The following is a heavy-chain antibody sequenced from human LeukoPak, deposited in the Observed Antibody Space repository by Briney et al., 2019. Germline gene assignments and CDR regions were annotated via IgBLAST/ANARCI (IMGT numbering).Heavy chain of an antibody. J-gene: IGHJ6*02. V-gene: IGHV3-74*01. CDR2: INSDGSST. CDR3: ARGRVLSDGTYYYGMDV. D-gene: IGHD4/OR15-4a*01. Sequence: GGSLRLSWGASGFTFSNYWMPWVRQAPGKGLVWVSRINSDGSSTSHADSVTGRFTISRDNAKNTLYLQMHSVRAEDTGVYYCARGRVLSDGTYYYGMDVWGQGTTVTVSS. CDR1: GFTFSNYW.